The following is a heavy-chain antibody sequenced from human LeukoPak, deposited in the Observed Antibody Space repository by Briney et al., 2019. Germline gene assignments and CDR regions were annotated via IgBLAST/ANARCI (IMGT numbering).Heavy chain of an antibody. Sequence: GGSLRLSCAASGFTFNNYAMSWVRQAPGKGLEWVSAISGGGGDTYYADSVKGRFTISRDNSKNTLYLQMNSLRAEDTGIYYCAKDQVRSYCSDGSCYPFASWGQGTLVTVSS. J-gene: IGHJ4*02. V-gene: IGHV3-23*01. CDR3: AKDQVRSYCSDGSCYPFAS. CDR2: ISGGGGDT. D-gene: IGHD2-15*01. CDR1: GFTFNNYA.